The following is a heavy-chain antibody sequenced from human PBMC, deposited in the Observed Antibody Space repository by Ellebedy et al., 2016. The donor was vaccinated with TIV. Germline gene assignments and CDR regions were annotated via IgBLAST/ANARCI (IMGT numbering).Heavy chain of an antibody. Sequence: GESLKISXAASGFTFSSFGMHWVRQAPGKGLEWVAVISYDVSNKYYADSVKGRFTISRDNSKNTLYLQMNSLRAEDTAVYYCARELRVWDSSGYRYLDWFDPWGQGTLVTVSS. CDR3: ARELRVWDSSGYRYLDWFDP. J-gene: IGHJ5*02. CDR1: GFTFSSFG. D-gene: IGHD3-22*01. CDR2: ISYDVSNK. V-gene: IGHV3-30*03.